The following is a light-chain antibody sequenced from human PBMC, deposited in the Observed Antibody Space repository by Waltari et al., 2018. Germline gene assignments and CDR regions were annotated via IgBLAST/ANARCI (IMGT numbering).Light chain of an antibody. V-gene: IGLV2-14*01. CDR3: SSYTRRSYWV. CDR1: SSDVGFYDS. Sequence: QPASVSGSPGQSITISCTGTSSDVGFYDSVSWFQQHPGKAPQVMIYKVNNRPAGVSNPFSGSKSANTASLTISGLQAEDEADYYCSSYTRRSYWVFGGGTQLTVL. J-gene: IGLJ3*02. CDR2: KVN.